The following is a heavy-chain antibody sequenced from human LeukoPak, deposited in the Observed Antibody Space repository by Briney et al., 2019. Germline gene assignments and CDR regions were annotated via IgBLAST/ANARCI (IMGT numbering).Heavy chain of an antibody. CDR3: AKSGSSEPIRVWYYYGMDV. CDR1: GFTLSSYA. CDR2: ISGSGGST. V-gene: IGHV3-23*01. J-gene: IGHJ6*02. Sequence: GGSLRLSCAASGFTLSSYAMSWVRQAPGKGLEWVSAISGSGGSTYYADSVKGRFTISRDNSKNTLYLQMNSLRAEDTAVYYCAKSGSSEPIRVWYYYGMDVWGQGTTVTVSS. D-gene: IGHD1-26*01.